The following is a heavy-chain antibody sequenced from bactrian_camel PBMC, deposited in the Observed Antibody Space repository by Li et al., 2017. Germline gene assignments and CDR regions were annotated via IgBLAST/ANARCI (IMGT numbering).Heavy chain of an antibody. CDR1: GFTFSNYG. V-gene: IGHV3S40*01. CDR2: INSGGGST. Sequence: VQLVESGGGSVQAGGSLRLSCAASGFTFSNYGMTWARQAPGKGLEWVSRINSGGGSTYYADSVKGRFTISQDNAQGTLYLQMNDLKLEDTATYFCAAQTTYSGCGDWARYSDWGQGTQVTVS. CDR3: AAQTTYSGCGDWARYSD. D-gene: IGHD5*01. J-gene: IGHJ4*01.